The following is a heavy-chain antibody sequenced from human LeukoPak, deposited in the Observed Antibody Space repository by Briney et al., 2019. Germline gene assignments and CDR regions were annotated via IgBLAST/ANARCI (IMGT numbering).Heavy chain of an antibody. J-gene: IGHJ5*02. CDR3: ARLYSGGWLGLSS. D-gene: IGHD6-19*01. CDR1: GFAFSNNA. V-gene: IGHV3-23*01. Sequence: PGGSLRLSCAASGFAFSNNAMSWVRQAPGKGLEWVSGISGDGGRTWYADSVKGRFTISRDNSKNTLYLQMSGLRDEDTALYYCARLYSGGWLGLSSWGQGTLVTVSS. CDR2: ISGDGGRT.